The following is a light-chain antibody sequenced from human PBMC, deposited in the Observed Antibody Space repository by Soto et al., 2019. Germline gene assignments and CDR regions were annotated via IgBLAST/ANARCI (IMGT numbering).Light chain of an antibody. CDR3: SSYAGSNNYV. Sequence: QSVLNQPPSASGAPGQSVTISCTGTSSDVGGYNYVSWYQQHPGKAPKLMIYEVSKRPSGVPDRFSGSKSGNTASLTVSGLQAEAEADYYCSSYAGSNNYVFGTGTKVTVL. CDR1: SSDVGGYNY. V-gene: IGLV2-8*01. CDR2: EVS. J-gene: IGLJ1*01.